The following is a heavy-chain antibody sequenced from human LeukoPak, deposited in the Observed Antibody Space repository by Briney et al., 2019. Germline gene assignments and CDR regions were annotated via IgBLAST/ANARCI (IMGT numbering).Heavy chain of an antibody. CDR1: GGSISSYY. Sequence: SETLSLTCTVSGGSISSYYWSWIRQPAGKGLEWIGRIYTSGSTNYNPSLKSRVTMSVDTSKNQFSLKLSSVTAADTAVYYCAKGDDYYDSSGYEDAFDIWGQGTMVTVSS. CDR2: IYTSGST. CDR3: AKGDDYYDSSGYEDAFDI. V-gene: IGHV4-4*07. D-gene: IGHD3-22*01. J-gene: IGHJ3*02.